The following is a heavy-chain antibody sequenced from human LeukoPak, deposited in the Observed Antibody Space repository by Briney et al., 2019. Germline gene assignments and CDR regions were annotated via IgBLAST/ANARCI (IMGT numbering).Heavy chain of an antibody. CDR2: INHSGST. V-gene: IGHV4-34*01. D-gene: IGHD3-10*01. Sequence: SETLSLTCAVYGGSFSGYYWSWIRQPPGKGLEWIGEINHSGSTNYNPPLKSRVTISVDTSKNQFSLKLSSVTAADTAVYYCARTGPKLLWFGEAAYGYFDYWGQGTLVTVSS. CDR1: GGSFSGYY. J-gene: IGHJ4*02. CDR3: ARTGPKLLWFGEAAYGYFDY.